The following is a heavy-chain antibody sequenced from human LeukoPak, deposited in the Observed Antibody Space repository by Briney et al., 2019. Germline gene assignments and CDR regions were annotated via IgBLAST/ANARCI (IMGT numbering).Heavy chain of an antibody. D-gene: IGHD3-10*01. Sequence: QPGGSLRLSCAASGFTFSSYGMSWVRQAPGMGLEWVSAISGSGGGTYYADSVKGRFTISRDNSKNTLYLQMNSLRVEDTDVYYCAKDLSRVTMVRGVQGWFDPWGQGTLVTVSS. CDR3: AKDLSRVTMVRGVQGWFDP. CDR1: GFTFSSYG. CDR2: ISGSGGGT. V-gene: IGHV3-23*01. J-gene: IGHJ5*02.